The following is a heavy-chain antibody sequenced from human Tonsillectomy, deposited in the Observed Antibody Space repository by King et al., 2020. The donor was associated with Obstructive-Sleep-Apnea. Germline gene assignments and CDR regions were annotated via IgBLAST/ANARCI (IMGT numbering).Heavy chain of an antibody. CDR3: ARRTAGIAVAGVWFDP. Sequence: VQLVESVGGLVQPGGSLRLSCAASWFTFSINYMSWGRPAPGKGLEWVSGIYSGGSTYYADPVKGLFNNSRPNSKKPLYLQMNSLRAEDTAVYYCARRTAGIAVAGVWFDPWGQGTLVTVSS. J-gene: IGHJ5*02. CDR1: WFTFSINY. D-gene: IGHD6-19*01. CDR2: IYSGGST. V-gene: IGHV3-53*04.